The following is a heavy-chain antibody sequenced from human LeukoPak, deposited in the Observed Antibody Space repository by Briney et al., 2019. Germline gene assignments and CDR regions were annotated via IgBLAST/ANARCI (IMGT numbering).Heavy chain of an antibody. J-gene: IGHJ5*02. Sequence: ASVKVSCQTSGYTFTDFYLNWVRQAPGQGLEWMGWINPYSGATISAERFQGRMTMTWDASIGTAYMQLTRLRSDDTAVYYCATASITHTRDPWGQGTLVTVSP. D-gene: IGHD6-6*01. CDR1: GYTFTDFY. CDR3: ATASITHTRDP. V-gene: IGHV1-2*02. CDR2: INPYSGAT.